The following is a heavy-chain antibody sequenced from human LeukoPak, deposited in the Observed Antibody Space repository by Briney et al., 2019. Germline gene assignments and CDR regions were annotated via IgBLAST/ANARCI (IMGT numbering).Heavy chain of an antibody. D-gene: IGHD6-19*01. J-gene: IGHJ4*02. CDR3: ARDGVYSSGWYDY. CDR1: GFALSDFY. Sequence: GGSLRLSCAASGFALSDFYMSWIRQAPGKGLEWFSFITSSSNSRYADSVKGRFTISRDNAKNLLYLQMNSLRAEDTAVYYCARDGVYSSGWYDYWGQGTLVTVSS. CDR2: ITSSSNSR. V-gene: IGHV3-11*01.